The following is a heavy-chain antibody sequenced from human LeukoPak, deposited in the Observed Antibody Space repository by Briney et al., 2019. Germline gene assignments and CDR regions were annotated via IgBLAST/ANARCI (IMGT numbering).Heavy chain of an antibody. V-gene: IGHV3-30*18. CDR2: ISYDGSNK. J-gene: IGHJ6*02. CDR1: GFTFSSYG. Sequence: GGSLRFSCAASGFTFSSYGMHWVRQAPGKGLEWVAVISYDGSNKYYADSVKGRFTISRDNSKNTLYLQMNSLRAEDTAVYYCAKDERQDWSRVYLYYYYGMDVWGQGTTVTVSS. CDR3: AKDERQDWSRVYLYYYYGMDV. D-gene: IGHD3-9*01.